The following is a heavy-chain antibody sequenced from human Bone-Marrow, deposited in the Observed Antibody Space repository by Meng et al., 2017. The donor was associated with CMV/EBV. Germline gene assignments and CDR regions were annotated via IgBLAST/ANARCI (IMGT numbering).Heavy chain of an antibody. V-gene: IGHV4-61*01. CDR2: IYYSGST. CDR3: ARDIAYCSSTSCPPDF. Sequence: GSLRLSCTVSGGSVSSGSYYWSWIRQPPGKGLEWIGYIYYSGSTNYNPSLKSRVTISVDTSKNQFSLKLSSVTAADTAVYYCARDIAYCSSTSCPPDFWGQGPLVTVSS. CDR1: GGSVSSGSYY. D-gene: IGHD2-2*01. J-gene: IGHJ4*02.